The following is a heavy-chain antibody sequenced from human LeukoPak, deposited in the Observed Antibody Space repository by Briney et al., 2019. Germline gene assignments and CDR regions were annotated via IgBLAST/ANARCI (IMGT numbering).Heavy chain of an antibody. J-gene: IGHJ6*02. Sequence: GRSLRLSCAASGFTFSDYAMHWVRQAPGKGLEWVSAISGSGGSTYYADSVKGRFTISRDNSKNTLYLQMNSLRAEDTAVYYCAKDPTYYYDSSGYYHYYYGMDVWGQGTTVTVSS. CDR3: AKDPTYYYDSSGYYHYYYGMDV. CDR2: ISGSGGST. CDR1: GFTFSDYA. V-gene: IGHV3-23*01. D-gene: IGHD3-22*01.